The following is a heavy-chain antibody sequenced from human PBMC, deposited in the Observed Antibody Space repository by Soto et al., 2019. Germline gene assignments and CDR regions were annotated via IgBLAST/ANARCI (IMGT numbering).Heavy chain of an antibody. CDR3: ARDSNRDAAGTGWFDP. V-gene: IGHV1-46*01. Sequence: QVQLLQSGAEVKKPGASVNISCKASGYSFRTYFIHWVRQAPGQGLEWMGVINPSGGRTKYAQRFQCRVVMTSDTSTGTVYMELSSLRSDDTAVYYCARDSNRDAAGTGWFDPWGQGSPVTVSS. CDR2: INPSGGRT. D-gene: IGHD6-13*01. J-gene: IGHJ5*02. CDR1: GYSFRTYF.